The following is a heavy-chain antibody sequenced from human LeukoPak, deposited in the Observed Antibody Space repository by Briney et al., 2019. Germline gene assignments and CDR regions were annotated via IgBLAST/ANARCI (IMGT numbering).Heavy chain of an antibody. CDR3: AKDHLPGIVVADRDY. CDR1: GFTFSSYA. Sequence: GGSLRLSCAASGFTFSSYAMSWVRQAPGKGLEWVSAISGSGGTTYYADSVKGRFTISRDNSKNTLYLQINSLRAEDTAVYYCAKDHLPGIVVADRDYWGQGTLVTVSS. J-gene: IGHJ4*02. V-gene: IGHV3-23*01. CDR2: ISGSGGTT. D-gene: IGHD6-19*01.